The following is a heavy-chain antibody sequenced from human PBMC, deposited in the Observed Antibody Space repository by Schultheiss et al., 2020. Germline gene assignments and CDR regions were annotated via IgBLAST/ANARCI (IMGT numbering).Heavy chain of an antibody. D-gene: IGHD6-13*01. J-gene: IGHJ4*02. CDR2: ISGSGGST. V-gene: IGHV3-23*01. CDR3: ARIRGIAAAGSFDY. CDR1: GFTFSSYW. Sequence: GGSLRLSCAASGFTFSSYWMHWVRQAPGKGLEWVSAISGSGGSTYYADSVKGRFTISRDNSKNTLYLQMNSLRAEDTAVYYCARIRGIAAAGSFDYWGQGTLVTVSS.